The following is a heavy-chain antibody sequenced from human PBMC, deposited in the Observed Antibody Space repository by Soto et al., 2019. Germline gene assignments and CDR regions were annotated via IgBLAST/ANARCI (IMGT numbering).Heavy chain of an antibody. D-gene: IGHD3-16*02. CDR2: ISGSGGST. V-gene: IGHV3-23*01. Sequence: EVQLLESGGGLVQPGGSLXXSCAXXGFXXXSXAMSWVRQAPGKGLEWVSAISGSGGSTYYADSVKGRFTISRDNSKNTLYLQMNSLRAEDTAVYYCAKVPVWGSYRPITPHFDYWGQGTLVTVSS. J-gene: IGHJ4*02. CDR3: AKVPVWGSYRPITPHFDY. CDR1: GFXXXSXA.